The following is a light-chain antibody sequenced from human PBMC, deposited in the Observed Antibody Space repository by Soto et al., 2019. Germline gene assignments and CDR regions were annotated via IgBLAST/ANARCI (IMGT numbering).Light chain of an antibody. CDR2: EVT. J-gene: IGLJ3*02. CDR3: ASYAGSKMAM. V-gene: IGLV2-8*01. Sequence: QSALTQPPSASGSPGQSVTISCTGTSSDVGGYDFVSWYQQHPGKAPRLMIYEVTKRPSGVPDRFSGSKSGNTASLTVSGLQAEDDAHYYCASYAGSKMAMFGGGTKVTVL. CDR1: SSDVGGYDF.